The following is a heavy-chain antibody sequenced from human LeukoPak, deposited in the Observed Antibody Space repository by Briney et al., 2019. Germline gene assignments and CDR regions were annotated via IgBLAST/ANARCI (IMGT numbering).Heavy chain of an antibody. CDR1: GFTFSSYA. D-gene: IGHD3-16*01. J-gene: IGHJ6*02. CDR2: ISGSGGST. CDR3: ARFRWGDYYYYGVDV. Sequence: GSLRLSCATSGFTFSSYALNWVRQAPGQGLEWVSAISGSGGSTYYADSVKGRFTISRDTSQNMVYLQLNSLRAEDTAIYYCARFRWGDYYYYGVDVWGQGTTVIVSS. V-gene: IGHV3-23*01.